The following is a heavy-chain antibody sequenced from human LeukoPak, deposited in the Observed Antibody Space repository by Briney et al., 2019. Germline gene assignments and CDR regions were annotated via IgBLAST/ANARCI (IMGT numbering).Heavy chain of an antibody. CDR3: ARSGWYGAYYFDY. D-gene: IGHD6-19*01. J-gene: IGHJ4*02. CDR1: GGSISSSSYY. CDR2: IYYSGST. V-gene: IGHV4-39*01. Sequence: PSETLSLTCTVSGGSISSSSYYWCWIRQPPGKGLEWIGSIYYSGSTYYNPSLKSRVTISVDTSKNQFSLKLSSVTAADTAVYYCARSGWYGAYYFDYWGQGTLVTVSS.